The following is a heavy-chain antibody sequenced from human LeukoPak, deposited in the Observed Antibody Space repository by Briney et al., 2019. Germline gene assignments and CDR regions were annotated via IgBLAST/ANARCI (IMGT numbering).Heavy chain of an antibody. CDR1: GFTFSNCA. Sequence: GGSLRLSCAASGFTFSNCAMNWVRQAPGKGLEWVAGIGGGDDIHYADSVKGRFTGSRDDSKNTLYLQMSSLRIEDTAVYYCAKDATPFNSIWDYFDSWGQGTLVTVSA. CDR3: AKDATPFNSIWDYFDS. J-gene: IGHJ4*02. D-gene: IGHD7-27*01. CDR2: IGGGDDI. V-gene: IGHV3-23*01.